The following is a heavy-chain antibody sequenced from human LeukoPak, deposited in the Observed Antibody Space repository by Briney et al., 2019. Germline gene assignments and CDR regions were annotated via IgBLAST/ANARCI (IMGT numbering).Heavy chain of an antibody. V-gene: IGHV4-34*01. J-gene: IGHJ4*02. CDR3: ARHSVLRFLEWLFIDY. CDR2: IDYSGST. Sequence: SETLSFTCAVYGGSFSGYYWSWIRQPPGKGLELIGSIDYSGSTYYNPSLKSRVTISVDTSKNQFSLKLSSVTAADTAVYYCARHSVLRFLEWLFIDYWGQGTLVTVSS. D-gene: IGHD3-3*01. CDR1: GGSFSGYY.